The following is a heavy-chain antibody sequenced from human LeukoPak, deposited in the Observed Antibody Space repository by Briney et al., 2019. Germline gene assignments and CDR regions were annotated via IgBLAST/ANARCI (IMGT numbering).Heavy chain of an antibody. D-gene: IGHD3-16*01. Sequence: PSETLSLTCTVPGGSIINYYWNWVRQPPGKGLEWSGYVYYSGSTNYNPSLKRRVIISVDTSKNQFSLKLSSVTAADTAVYYCARQPHPRGSFDYWGQGTLVTVFS. J-gene: IGHJ4*02. CDR1: GGSIINYY. V-gene: IGHV4-59*08. CDR3: ARQPHPRGSFDY. CDR2: VYYSGST.